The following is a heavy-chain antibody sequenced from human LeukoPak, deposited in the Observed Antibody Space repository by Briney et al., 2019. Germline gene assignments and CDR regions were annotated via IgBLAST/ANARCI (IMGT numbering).Heavy chain of an antibody. CDR3: AKDALRHGDLCYFDY. Sequence: PGESLRLSCAASGFTFSSYAMHWVRQAPGKGLEWVAVVWYDGVKKYYLDSVEGRFTVSRANSRNTLYLQMDSLRAEDTAVYFCAKDALRHGDLCYFDYWGQGTSVIVSS. J-gene: IGHJ4*02. CDR2: VWYDGVKK. V-gene: IGHV3-33*06. CDR1: GFTFSSYA. D-gene: IGHD3-3*01.